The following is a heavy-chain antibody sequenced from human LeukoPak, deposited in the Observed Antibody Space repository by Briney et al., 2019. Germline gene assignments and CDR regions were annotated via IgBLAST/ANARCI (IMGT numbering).Heavy chain of an antibody. Sequence: GGSLRLSCAASGFPFISYGMNWVRQAPGKGLGWVSLINSDGSSTSYADSVKGRFTISRDNAKNTLYLQMNSLRAEDTAVYYCARVSHYDSSGYYDYWGQGTLVTVSS. CDR1: GFPFISYG. CDR2: INSDGSST. CDR3: ARVSHYDSSGYYDY. D-gene: IGHD3-22*01. J-gene: IGHJ4*02. V-gene: IGHV3-74*01.